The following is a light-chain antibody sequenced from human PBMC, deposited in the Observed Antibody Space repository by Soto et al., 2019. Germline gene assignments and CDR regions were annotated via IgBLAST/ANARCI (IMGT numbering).Light chain of an antibody. Sequence: QSALTQPASVSGSPGQSITISCTGTSSDVGGYNYVSWYQQHPGKAPKLMIYEVSNRPSGVSNRFSGSKSGNTASLTISGLQAEDEADYYCSSYRSSSTLYVFGTGTKLTVL. CDR1: SSDVGGYNY. V-gene: IGLV2-14*01. CDR2: EVS. CDR3: SSYRSSSTLYV. J-gene: IGLJ1*01.